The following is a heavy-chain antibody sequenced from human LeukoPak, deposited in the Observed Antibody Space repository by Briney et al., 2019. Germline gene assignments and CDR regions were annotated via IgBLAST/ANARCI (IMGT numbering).Heavy chain of an antibody. J-gene: IGHJ5*02. Sequence: SVKVSCKASGGTCSTYTISWVRQAPGQGLEWMGRIIPMLGIAKYAQKFQGRVTISADKFTGTAYLALSSLRSEDTAVYYCARDHRPQVAPAVIHGWFDPWGQGTLVTVSS. V-gene: IGHV1-69*04. CDR3: ARDHRPQVAPAVIHGWFDP. CDR1: GGTCSTYT. D-gene: IGHD2-2*01. CDR2: IIPMLGIA.